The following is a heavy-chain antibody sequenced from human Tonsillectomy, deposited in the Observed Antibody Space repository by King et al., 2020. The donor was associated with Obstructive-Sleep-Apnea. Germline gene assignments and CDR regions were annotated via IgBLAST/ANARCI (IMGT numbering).Heavy chain of an antibody. V-gene: IGHV2-70*11. CDR2: IDWDDDK. CDR3: ARIRALGVRGISAFDI. D-gene: IGHD3-10*01. CDR1: GFSLSTSGMC. Sequence: VTLQESGPALVKPTQTLTLTCTFSGFSLSTSGMCVSWIRQPPGKALEWLARIDWDDDKYYSTSLKTRLTISKDTSKNQVVLTLTNMDPVDTATYYCARIRALGVRGISAFDIWGQGTMVTVSS. J-gene: IGHJ3*02.